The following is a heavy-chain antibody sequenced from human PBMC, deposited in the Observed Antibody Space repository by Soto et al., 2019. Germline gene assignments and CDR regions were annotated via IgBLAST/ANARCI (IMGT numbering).Heavy chain of an antibody. CDR3: ARGDFWSGKYHNPEAFDI. CDR1: GGTFSSYA. Sequence: GASVKVSCKASGGTFSSYAISWVRQAPGQGLEWMGGIIPIFGTANYAQKFQGRVTITADESTSTAYMELSSLRSEDTAVYYCARGDFWSGKYHNPEAFDIWGQGTMVTVSS. J-gene: IGHJ3*02. CDR2: IIPIFGTA. D-gene: IGHD3-3*01. V-gene: IGHV1-69*13.